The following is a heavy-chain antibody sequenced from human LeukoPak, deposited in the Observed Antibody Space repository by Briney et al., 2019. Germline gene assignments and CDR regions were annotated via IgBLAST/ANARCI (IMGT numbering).Heavy chain of an antibody. Sequence: PSETLSLTCAVSGGSFIGYDWTWIRHPPGKGLERIGEINHSGGTNYNPSLKSRVTISVDTSKNQFSLKLSSVTAADTAVYYCASLARGGNWFDPWGQGTLVTVSS. V-gene: IGHV4-34*01. CDR1: GGSFIGYD. CDR2: INHSGGT. CDR3: ASLARGGNWFDP. J-gene: IGHJ5*02. D-gene: IGHD6-6*01.